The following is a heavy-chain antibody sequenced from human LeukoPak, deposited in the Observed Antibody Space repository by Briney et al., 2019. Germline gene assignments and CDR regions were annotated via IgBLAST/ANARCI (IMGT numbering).Heavy chain of an antibody. J-gene: IGHJ4*02. CDR3: ATISRSVSSHFDY. V-gene: IGHV3-74*01. Sequence: GSLRLSCEASGFTFSTYWMHWVRQAPGKELVWVSRINGDGSITDYAASVKGRFTVSRDNAKNTLYLQMNSLRAEDTSVYYCATISRSVSSHFDYWGQGTLVTVSS. CDR2: INGDGSIT. CDR1: GFTFSTYW. D-gene: IGHD1-26*01.